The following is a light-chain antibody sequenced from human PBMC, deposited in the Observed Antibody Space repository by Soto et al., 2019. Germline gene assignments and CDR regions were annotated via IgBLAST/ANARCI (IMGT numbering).Light chain of an antibody. V-gene: IGKV1-33*01. Sequence: IEVPKSPSSLSASVGDRGTITCLASHDISTYLAWYQHESGKAPNLMIYGASKLEPGVPSRFSGSGSGTIFTLTISGLQPEDIVTDCCQQYEALPPTFGGGSKVDI. CDR2: GAS. CDR1: HDISTY. J-gene: IGKJ4*01. CDR3: QQYEALPPT.